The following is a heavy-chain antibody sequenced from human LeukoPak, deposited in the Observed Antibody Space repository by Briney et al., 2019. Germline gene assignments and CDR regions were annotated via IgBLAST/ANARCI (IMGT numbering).Heavy chain of an antibody. J-gene: IGHJ5*02. V-gene: IGHV3-30*02. D-gene: IGHD3-9*01. CDR3: GTRLTGGATPRSRVNWFGP. CDR2: IRYDGSNK. CDR1: GFTFSSYG. Sequence: GGSLRLFCAASGFTFSSYGMHWVRQAPGKGLEWVAFIRYDGSNKYYADSVKGRFTISRDNSKNTMYLQMNSLRAEDTAVYYIGTRLTGGATPRSRVNWFGPWGQGTLVTVSS.